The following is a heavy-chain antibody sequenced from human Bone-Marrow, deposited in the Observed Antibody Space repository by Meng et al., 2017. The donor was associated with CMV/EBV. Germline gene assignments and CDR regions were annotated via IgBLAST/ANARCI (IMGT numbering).Heavy chain of an antibody. D-gene: IGHD2-2*01. CDR3: AHRLVVPAAYNWFDP. Sequence: SGPTLVKPTQTLTLTCPVSGFSLTTSGVAVGWIRQPPGKALEWLALIYWTDEKRYSPSLKSRLSITKDTAKNQVVLTMPNMDPVDTATYYSAHRLVVPAAYNWFDPWGQGTLVTVSS. J-gene: IGHJ5*02. CDR2: IYWTDEK. CDR1: GFSLTTSGVA. V-gene: IGHV2-5*01.